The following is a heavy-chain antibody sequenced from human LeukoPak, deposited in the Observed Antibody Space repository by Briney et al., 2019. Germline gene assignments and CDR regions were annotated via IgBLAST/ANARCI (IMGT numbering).Heavy chain of an antibody. CDR2: ISSSSSYI. Sequence: GGSLRLSCAASGFTFSSYSMNWVRQAPGKGLEWVASISSSSSYIYYADSVKGRFTISRDNAKNSLYLQMNSLRAEDTAVYYCARLPVIAVAGTDYWGQGTLVTVSS. D-gene: IGHD6-19*01. CDR3: ARLPVIAVAGTDY. CDR1: GFTFSSYS. J-gene: IGHJ4*02. V-gene: IGHV3-21*01.